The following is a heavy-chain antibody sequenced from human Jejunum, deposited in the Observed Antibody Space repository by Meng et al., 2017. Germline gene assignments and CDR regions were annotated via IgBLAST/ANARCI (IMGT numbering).Heavy chain of an antibody. CDR2: IDPTGGSI. CDR1: GFTLSIHW. V-gene: IGHV3-11*01. CDR3: ARGHYGLDV. Sequence: GESLKISCAASGFTLSIHWLTWIRQTPGKGLEWVSYIDPTGGSIFYTDSVKGRFTISRDNAKNSLFLQMNSLRGEDTAVYYCARGHYGLDVWGQGTMVTVSS. J-gene: IGHJ6*02.